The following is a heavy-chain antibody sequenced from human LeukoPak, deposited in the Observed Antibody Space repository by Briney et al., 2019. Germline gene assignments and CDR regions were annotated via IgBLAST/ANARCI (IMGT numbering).Heavy chain of an antibody. Sequence: GGSLRLSCAVSGFTFSSYWMSWVRQAPGKGLEWVANIKEDGTEKYYQDSVKGRFTISRDSAKNSLYLQMNSLRAEDTAVYYCAREVVLSTSAWFEYWGQGTLVTVSS. D-gene: IGHD3-22*01. CDR1: GFTFSSYW. CDR3: AREVVLSTSAWFEY. V-gene: IGHV3-7*01. J-gene: IGHJ4*02. CDR2: IKEDGTEK.